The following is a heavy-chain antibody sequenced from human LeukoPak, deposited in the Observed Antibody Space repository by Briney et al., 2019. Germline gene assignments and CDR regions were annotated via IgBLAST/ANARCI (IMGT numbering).Heavy chain of an antibody. CDR2: INPNSGGT. J-gene: IGHJ5*02. D-gene: IGHD2-2*01. CDR3: ARGYHWEDCSSTSCYNWFDP. CDR1: GYTFTGYY. V-gene: IGHV1-2*02. Sequence: VASVTVSCKASGYTFTGYYMHWVRQAPGQGREWVGWINPNSGGTNYAQKFQGRVTMTRDTSISTAYMELSRLRSDDTGVYYCARGYHWEDCSSTSCYNWFDPWGQGTLVTVSS.